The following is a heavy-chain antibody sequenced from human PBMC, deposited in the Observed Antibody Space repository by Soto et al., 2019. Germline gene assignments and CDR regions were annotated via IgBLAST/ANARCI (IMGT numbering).Heavy chain of an antibody. V-gene: IGHV4-30-2*01. CDR1: GGSINTFDFS. D-gene: IGHD3-3*01. J-gene: IGHJ6*02. Sequence: SETLSLTCAVSGGSINTFDFSWSWIRQPPGRGLEWIGSIYQSGRTYYIPSPKSRVTMSLEKSKNQFPLKINSVVAADTAIYYCAREMTIFGVAPGGGVDVWGQGTTVTVSS. CDR2: IYQSGRT. CDR3: AREMTIFGVAPGGGVDV.